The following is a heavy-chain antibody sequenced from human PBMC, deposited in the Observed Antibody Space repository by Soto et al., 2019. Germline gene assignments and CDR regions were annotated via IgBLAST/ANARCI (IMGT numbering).Heavy chain of an antibody. J-gene: IGHJ4*01. CDR3: AKILADSSSWYGAPFDY. Sequence: LRLSCAASGFTFSSYGMHWVRQAPGKGLEWVAVISYDGSNKYYADSVKGRFTISRDNSKNTLYLQMNSLRAEDTAVYYCAKILADSSSWYGAPFDYWG. CDR1: GFTFSSYG. CDR2: ISYDGSNK. D-gene: IGHD6-13*01. V-gene: IGHV3-30*18.